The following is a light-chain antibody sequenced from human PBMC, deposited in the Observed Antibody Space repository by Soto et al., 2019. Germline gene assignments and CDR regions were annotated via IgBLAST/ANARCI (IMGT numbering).Light chain of an antibody. CDR2: DAS. CDR3: QQYGNSPQT. Sequence: EIVLTQSPGTLSLSPGERATLSCRASQSVSSSYLAWYQQKPGQAPRLLIYDASSRATGIPDRFSGSGSGTDFTLTINRLEPEDFAVYYCQQYGNSPQTFGQGTKVDIK. V-gene: IGKV3-20*01. J-gene: IGKJ1*01. CDR1: QSVSSSY.